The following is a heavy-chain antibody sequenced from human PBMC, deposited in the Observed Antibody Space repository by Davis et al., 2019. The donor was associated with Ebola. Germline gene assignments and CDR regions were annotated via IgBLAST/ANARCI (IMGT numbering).Heavy chain of an antibody. CDR2: IYHSGST. Sequence: SETLSLTCTVSGYSISSGYYWGWIRQPPGKGLEWIGSIYHSGSTFYNPSLKSRVTISVDRSKNQFSLKLSSVTAADTAVYYCARPRTRGGYYFDYWGQGTLVTVSS. D-gene: IGHD3-16*01. V-gene: IGHV4-38-2*02. CDR1: GYSISSGYY. CDR3: ARPRTRGGYYFDY. J-gene: IGHJ4*02.